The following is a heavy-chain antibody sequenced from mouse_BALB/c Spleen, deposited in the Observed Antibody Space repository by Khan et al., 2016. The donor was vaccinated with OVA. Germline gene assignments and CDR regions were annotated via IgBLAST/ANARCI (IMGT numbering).Heavy chain of an antibody. V-gene: IGHV5-4*02. Sequence: EVELVESGGGLVKPGGSLKLSCAASGFTFSDYYMYWVRQTPEKRLEWVATISDGGSYTYYLDSVKGRFTISRDDAKNNLYLQMNSLKSEDTAMYYWARGFYGNPCAYWGQGTLVTVSA. CDR3: ARGFYGNPCAY. CDR2: ISDGGSYT. D-gene: IGHD2-1*01. J-gene: IGHJ3*01. CDR1: GFTFSDYY.